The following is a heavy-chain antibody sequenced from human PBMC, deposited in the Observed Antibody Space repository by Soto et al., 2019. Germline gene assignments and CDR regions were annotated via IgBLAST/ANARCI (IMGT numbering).Heavy chain of an antibody. J-gene: IGHJ4*02. CDR2: ISSRSAYI. V-gene: IGHV3-21*01. CDR3: ARDMRAVVGVADY. D-gene: IGHD1-26*01. Sequence: EVQLGESGVGLVKPGGSLRLSCAASGFTFSTVSMNWLRQAPGKGLEWVASISSRSAYIYYADSVKGRFTVSRDNAKNSLHLQMNSLRGEDTVMYFCARDMRAVVGVADYWGQGTLVSVSS. CDR1: GFTFSTVS.